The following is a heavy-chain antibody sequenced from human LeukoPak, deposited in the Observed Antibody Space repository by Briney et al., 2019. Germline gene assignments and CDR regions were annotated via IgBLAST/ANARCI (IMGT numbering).Heavy chain of an antibody. V-gene: IGHV4-39*07. CDR2: IYYSGST. Sequence: PSETLSLTCTVSGGSISSSSYYWGWIRQPPGKGLEWIGSIYYSGSTYYNPSLKSRVTISVDTSKNQFSLKLSSVTAADTAVYYCASYEVAIDYWGQGTLVTVSS. D-gene: IGHD3-3*01. CDR3: ASYEVAIDY. CDR1: GGSISSSSYY. J-gene: IGHJ4*02.